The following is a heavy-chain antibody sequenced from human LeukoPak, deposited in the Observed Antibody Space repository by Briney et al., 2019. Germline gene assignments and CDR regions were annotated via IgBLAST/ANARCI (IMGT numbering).Heavy chain of an antibody. Sequence: GASVKVSCKASGYTFTGYYMHWVRQAPGQGLEWMEWINPNGGGTNYAQKFQGRVTMTRDTSISTAYMELSRLRSDDTAVYYCARDSTKLAAAGTSAYNWFDPWGQGTLVTVSS. CDR2: INPNGGGT. D-gene: IGHD6-13*01. CDR3: ARDSTKLAAAGTSAYNWFDP. V-gene: IGHV1-2*02. CDR1: GYTFTGYY. J-gene: IGHJ5*02.